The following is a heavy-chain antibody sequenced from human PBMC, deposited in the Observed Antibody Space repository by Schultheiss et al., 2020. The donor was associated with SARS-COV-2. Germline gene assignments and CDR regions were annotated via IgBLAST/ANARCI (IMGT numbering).Heavy chain of an antibody. CDR1: GFTFSSYA. CDR2: ISGSGGST. J-gene: IGHJ6*03. CDR3: AREDTAMARNYMDV. V-gene: IGHV3-23*01. D-gene: IGHD5-18*01. Sequence: GESLKISCAASGFTFSSYAMSWVRQAPGKGLEWVSDISGSGGSTYYADSVKGRFTISRDNSKNTLYLQMNSLRAEDTAVYYCAREDTAMARNYMDVWGKGTTVTVSS.